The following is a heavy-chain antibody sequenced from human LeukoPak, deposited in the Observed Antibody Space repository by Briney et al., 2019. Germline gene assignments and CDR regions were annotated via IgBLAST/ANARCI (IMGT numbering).Heavy chain of an antibody. CDR1: GFTVSSNY. Sequence: GGSLRLSCAAFGFTVSSNYMSWVRQAPGKGLEWVSVIYSGGSTYYADSVKGRFTISRDNSKNTLYLQMNSLRAEDTAVYYCARSLLFDYWGQGTLVTVSS. CDR2: IYSGGST. V-gene: IGHV3-66*01. CDR3: ARSLLFDY. J-gene: IGHJ4*02.